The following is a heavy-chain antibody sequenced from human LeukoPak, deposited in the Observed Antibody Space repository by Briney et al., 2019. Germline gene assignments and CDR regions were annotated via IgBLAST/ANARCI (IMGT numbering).Heavy chain of an antibody. J-gene: IGHJ4*02. Sequence: GASVKVSCKASGYSFTSHYMHWVRQAPGQGLEWMGLINPRGTSTIYAEKFQGRIIMTRDMSTTTDYMELSSLKSDDTGVYYCARGYCRDEICQVFPYWGQGTLVTVSS. CDR2: INPRGTST. D-gene: IGHD2-21*01. CDR1: GYSFTSHY. CDR3: ARGYCRDEICQVFPY. V-gene: IGHV1-46*01.